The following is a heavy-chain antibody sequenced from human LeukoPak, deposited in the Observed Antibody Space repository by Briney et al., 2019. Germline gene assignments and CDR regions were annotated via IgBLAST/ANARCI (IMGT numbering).Heavy chain of an antibody. CDR1: GGTFSSYA. Sequence: SVKVPCKASGGTFSSYAISWVRQAPGQGLEWMGEIIPIFGTANYAKKFQGRVTITADESTSTAYMELSSLRSEDTAVYYCARNGYDSSGSYLRHFDYWGQGTLVTVSS. J-gene: IGHJ4*02. CDR3: ARNGYDSSGSYLRHFDY. V-gene: IGHV1-69*01. D-gene: IGHD3-22*01. CDR2: IIPIFGTA.